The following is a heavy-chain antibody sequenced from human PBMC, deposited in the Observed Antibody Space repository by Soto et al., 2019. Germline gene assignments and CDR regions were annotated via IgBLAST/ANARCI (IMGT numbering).Heavy chain of an antibody. CDR2: IIPIFTTT. CDR1: GGTFSNHA. J-gene: IGHJ3*02. CDR3: AREVAADGTFREDVFDI. D-gene: IGHD6-13*01. V-gene: IGHV1-69*12. Sequence: QVHLVQSGAEVKKPGSSVKVSCKAPGGTFSNHAINWVRQAPGQGLEWMGRIIPIFTTTNYAQKFQGRVTMTADESTITAYLELRSVKHDDTAVYYCAREVAADGTFREDVFDIWGQGTLVTVSS.